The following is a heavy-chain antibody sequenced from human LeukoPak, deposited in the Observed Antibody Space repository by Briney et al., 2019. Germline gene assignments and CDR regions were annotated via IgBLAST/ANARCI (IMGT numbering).Heavy chain of an antibody. V-gene: IGHV4-59*01. CDR1: GGSISSYY. CDR2: IYYSGST. CDR3: ARSSGRYLDYYYMDV. Sequence: SETLSLTCTVSGGSISSYYWSWIRQPPGKGLEWIGYIYYSGSTNYNPSLKSRVTISVDTSKNQFSLKLSSVTAADTAVYYCARSSGRYLDYYYMDVWGKGTTVTVSS. J-gene: IGHJ6*03. D-gene: IGHD6-19*01.